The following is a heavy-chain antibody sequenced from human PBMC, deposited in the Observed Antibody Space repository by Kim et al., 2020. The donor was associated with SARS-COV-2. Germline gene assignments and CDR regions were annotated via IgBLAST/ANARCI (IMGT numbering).Heavy chain of an antibody. Sequence: SETLSLTCTVSGVSITSHYWTWIRQPPGKGLEWIGNVFHSGSANYNPSLKSRVTMSVDTSKNQLSLPLSSMTAADTAVYYCAREGYFDGGSFFFDYWGQGSLVTVSS. CDR3: AREGYFDGGSFFFDY. CDR1: GVSITSHY. V-gene: IGHV4-59*11. D-gene: IGHD2-15*01. J-gene: IGHJ4*02. CDR2: VFHSGSA.